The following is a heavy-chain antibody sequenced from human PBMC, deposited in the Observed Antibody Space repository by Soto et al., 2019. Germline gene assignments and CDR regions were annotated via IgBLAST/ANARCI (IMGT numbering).Heavy chain of an antibody. CDR2: INYSGST. D-gene: IGHD2-2*01. CDR1: GGSIISSSYY. Sequence: SETLSLTCTFSGGSIISSSYYWGWIRQPPGKGLEWIGEINYSGSTNYNPSLKSRVTISVDTSKNQFSLKLSSVTAADTAVYYCARGIGDLIVVVPAARWFDPWGQGTLVTVSS. V-gene: IGHV4-39*07. J-gene: IGHJ5*02. CDR3: ARGIGDLIVVVPAARWFDP.